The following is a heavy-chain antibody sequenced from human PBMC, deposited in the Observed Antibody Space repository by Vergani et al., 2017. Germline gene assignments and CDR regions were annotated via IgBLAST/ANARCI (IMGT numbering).Heavy chain of an antibody. CDR2: IKQDGSQR. J-gene: IGHJ2*01. CDR1: GFTFSDSW. V-gene: IGHV3-7*01. Sequence: EVQLVESGGGLVQPGRSLRLSCAASGFTFSDSWMTWVRQTPGKGLEWLACIKQDGSQRYYADSVKGRFTISRDNVENSLYLQMNSLRVEDTAVYYCVRLPRGPWNFDLWGRGTLITVSS. CDR3: VRLPRGPWNFDL.